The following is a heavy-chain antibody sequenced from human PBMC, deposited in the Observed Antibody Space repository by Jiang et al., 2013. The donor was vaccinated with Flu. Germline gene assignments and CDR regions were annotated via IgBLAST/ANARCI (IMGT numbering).Heavy chain of an antibody. Sequence: TFTSYAMHWVRQAPGQRLEWMGWINAGNGNTKYSQKFQGRVTITRDTSASTAYMELSSLRSEDTAVYYCARDIYYDSSGCDIWGQGTMVTVSS. CDR2: INAGNGNT. CDR3: ARDIYYDSSGCDI. J-gene: IGHJ3*02. D-gene: IGHD3-22*01. V-gene: IGHV1-3*01. CDR1: TFTSYA.